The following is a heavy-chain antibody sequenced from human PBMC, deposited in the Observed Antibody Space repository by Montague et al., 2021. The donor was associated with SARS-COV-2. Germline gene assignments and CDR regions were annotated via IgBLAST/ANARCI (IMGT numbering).Heavy chain of an antibody. V-gene: IGHV4-31*11. Sequence: TLSLTCAVSGGSISSGGYYWSWIRQHPGKGLEWIGYIYYSGSTHYNPSLKSRVTISVDTSKNQFSLKLSSVTAADTAVYYCARALSITIFGVVGSFDYWGQGTLVTVSS. CDR1: GGSISSGGYY. CDR3: ARALSITIFGVVGSFDY. J-gene: IGHJ4*02. D-gene: IGHD3-3*01. CDR2: IYYSGST.